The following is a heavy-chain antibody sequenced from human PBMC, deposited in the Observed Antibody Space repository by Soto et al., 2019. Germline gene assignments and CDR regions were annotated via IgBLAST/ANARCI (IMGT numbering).Heavy chain of an antibody. V-gene: IGHV4-39*01. Sequence: QLEMQASGPGLVRPSETLSLTCTVSGGSISSATYYWGWIRQPPGKGLEWVGSIYYSGNTYYSPSLKSRVTISLGTSMSLSSLKSASVSAADTAMYYGARQAATSWSYWGQGTLVIVSS. CDR2: IYYSGNT. D-gene: IGHD2-2*01. J-gene: IGHJ4*02. CDR1: GGSISSATYY. CDR3: ARQAATSWSY.